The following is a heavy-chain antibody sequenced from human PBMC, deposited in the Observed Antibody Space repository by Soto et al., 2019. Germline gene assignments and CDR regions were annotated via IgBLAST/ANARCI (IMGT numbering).Heavy chain of an antibody. Sequence: PVGSLRLSCAASGFTFSSYWMTWVRQAPGKGLEWVANIKQSGSETYYVDSVKGRFTISRDDAKNSLYLQMNTLRAEDTAVYYCARGYRIDYCGQGTLLTVSS. CDR2: IKQSGSET. CDR3: ARGYRIDY. CDR1: GFTFSSYW. D-gene: IGHD5-18*01. V-gene: IGHV3-7*03. J-gene: IGHJ4*02.